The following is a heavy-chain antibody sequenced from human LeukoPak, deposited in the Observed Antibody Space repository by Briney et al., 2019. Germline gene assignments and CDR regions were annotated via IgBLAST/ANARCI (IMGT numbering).Heavy chain of an antibody. CDR1: GYTFTSYA. CDR2: INTNTGNP. J-gene: IGHJ3*02. V-gene: IGHV7-4-1*02. Sequence: VASVKVSCKASGYTFTSYAINWVRQAPGQGLEWMGWINTNTGNPTYAQGFTGRFVFSLDTSVSTAYLQISSLKAEDTAVYYCARVYPEVAFDIWGQGTMVTVSS. CDR3: ARVYPEVAFDI. D-gene: IGHD2-8*01.